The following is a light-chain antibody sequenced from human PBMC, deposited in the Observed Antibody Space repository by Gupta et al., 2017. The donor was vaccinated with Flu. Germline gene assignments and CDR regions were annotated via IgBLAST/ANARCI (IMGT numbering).Light chain of an antibody. J-gene: IGLJ3*02. CDR2: DDS. CDR3: QVWHTNDDHYWV. Sequence: SYVLTQTPSLSVAPGQTARITCGGKNIGTKSVHWYQQKPGQAPVLFVYDDSDRPSGIPERFSGSNSGDTATLTITRVEAGDEADYYCQVWHTNDDHYWVFGGGTKLTVL. V-gene: IGLV3-21*02. CDR1: NIGTKS.